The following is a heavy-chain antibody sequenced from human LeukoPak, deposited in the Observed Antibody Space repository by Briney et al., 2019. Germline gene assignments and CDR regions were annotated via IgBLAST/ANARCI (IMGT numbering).Heavy chain of an antibody. Sequence: GGPLRLSCAASGFTFSDYYMSWLGQAPGRGLEWISYISSSSGGTIYYTDSVKGRFTISRDNAKNSLYLQMNSLRAEDTAVYYCARDAPTGYYCGGQGTLGTVSS. V-gene: IGHV3-11*04. D-gene: IGHD3-9*01. CDR1: GFTFSDYY. CDR3: ARDAPTGYYC. J-gene: IGHJ4*02. CDR2: ISSSSGGTI.